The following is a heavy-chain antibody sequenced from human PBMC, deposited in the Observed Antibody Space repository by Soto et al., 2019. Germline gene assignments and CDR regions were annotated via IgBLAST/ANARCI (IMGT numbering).Heavy chain of an antibody. D-gene: IGHD2-2*01. CDR2: ISYDGSNK. CDR3: ARENIVVVDLGGYYGMDV. J-gene: IGHJ6*02. Sequence: QVQLVESGGGVVQPGRSLRLSCAASGFTFSSYAMHWVRQAPGKGLEWVAVISYDGSNKYYADSVKGRFTISRDNSKNTLYLQMNSLRAEDTSVYYCARENIVVVDLGGYYGMDVWCQGTTVTVSS. V-gene: IGHV3-30-3*01. CDR1: GFTFSSYA.